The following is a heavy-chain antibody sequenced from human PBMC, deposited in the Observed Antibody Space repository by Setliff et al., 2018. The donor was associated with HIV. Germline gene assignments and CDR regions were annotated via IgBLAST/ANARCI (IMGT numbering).Heavy chain of an antibody. V-gene: IGHV4-4*07. Sequence: PSETLSLTCTVSGGPISSYIWSWIRQPAGKGLEWIGHIYTSGSTNYNPALKSRVTTSVDKSKNQFSLKLNSVTAADTAVYYCARGLWSSGGPIYFDFWGQGTLVTVSS. CDR1: GGPISSYI. CDR3: ARGLWSSGGPIYFDF. D-gene: IGHD6-19*01. J-gene: IGHJ4*02. CDR2: IYTSGST.